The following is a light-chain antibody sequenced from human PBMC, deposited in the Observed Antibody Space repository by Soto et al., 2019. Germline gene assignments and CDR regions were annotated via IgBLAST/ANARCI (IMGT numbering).Light chain of an antibody. CDR2: AAS. CDR1: QGIGKY. J-gene: IGKJ1*01. V-gene: IGKV1-27*01. CDR3: QQYDTYWT. Sequence: DFQMTQSPSSLSASVGDIVTITCRASQGIGKYLAWYQQKAGKVPNLLIYAASTLQSGVPSRFSGSGSGTDFTLTISSLQPDDFGTYYCQQYDTYWTFGQGTKVDIK.